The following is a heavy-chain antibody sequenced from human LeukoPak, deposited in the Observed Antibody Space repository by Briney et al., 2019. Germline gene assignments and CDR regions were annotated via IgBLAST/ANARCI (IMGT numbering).Heavy chain of an antibody. V-gene: IGHV4-59*12. CDR1: GGSISNKY. Sequence: SETLSLTCTVSGGSISNKYWSWIRQPPGKGLEWIGSMYHNGSTYYNPSLKSRVTISVDTSKNQFSLKLSSVTAADTAVYYCARGIQLWFYVLDYWGQGTLVTVSS. CDR2: MYHNGST. CDR3: ARGIQLWFYVLDY. D-gene: IGHD5-18*01. J-gene: IGHJ4*02.